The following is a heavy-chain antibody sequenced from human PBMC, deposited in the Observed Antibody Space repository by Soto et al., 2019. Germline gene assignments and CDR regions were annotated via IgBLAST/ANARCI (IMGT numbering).Heavy chain of an antibody. J-gene: IGHJ4*02. CDR1: GGSISSGDYN. D-gene: IGHD3-22*01. CDR3: ARGDYYDHSGYSNFDY. CDR2: IYYSGNT. V-gene: IGHV4-30-4*01. Sequence: PSETLSLTCTVSGGSISSGDYNWSWIRQPPGKGLEWIGYIYYSGNTYYNPSLKRRVIISLGTSKNQFSLSLSSVTAADTAVYYCARGDYYDHSGYSNFDYWGLGTLVTVSS.